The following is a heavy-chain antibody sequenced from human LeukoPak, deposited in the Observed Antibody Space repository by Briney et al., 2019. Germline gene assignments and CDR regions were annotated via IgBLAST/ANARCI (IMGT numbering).Heavy chain of an antibody. D-gene: IGHD2-2*01. CDR3: EAGPDDGFDV. CDR2: ISYDGSNT. V-gene: IGHV3-30*04. CDR1: GFSFSNYA. J-gene: IGHJ3*01. Sequence: GKSLRLSCAASGFSFSNYAAHWVRQAPDKGLEWVAVISYDGSNTHYGDSVRGRFTISRDNSKNTLYLQMNSLTSEDTGVYYGEAGPDDGFDVWGKGKMVIVS.